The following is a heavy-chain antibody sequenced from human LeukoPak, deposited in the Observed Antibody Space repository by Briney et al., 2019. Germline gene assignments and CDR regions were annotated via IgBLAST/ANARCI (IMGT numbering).Heavy chain of an antibody. CDR3: AGGSNHWFDP. CDR2: ISSNGDST. J-gene: IGHJ5*02. V-gene: IGHV3-64*02. Sequence: PGGSLRLSCAASESTFSSYVMHWVRQAPGKGLEYISVISSNGDSTYYADSVKGRFAISRDNFKNTLFLQMGSLRVDDMAVYYCAGGSNHWFDPWGQGTLVTVSS. CDR1: ESTFSSYV. D-gene: IGHD1-14*01.